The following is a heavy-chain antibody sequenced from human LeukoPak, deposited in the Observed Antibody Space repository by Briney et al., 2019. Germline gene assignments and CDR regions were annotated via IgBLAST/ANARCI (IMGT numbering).Heavy chain of an antibody. Sequence: GGSLRLSCAASGFTFSGYDMNWVRQAPGKGLEWVSSISSTSSYIYYAHSVKGRVTISRDNAKNSLYLQMNRLRAEDTAVYYCARPPYSSSWDPGWFDPWGQGTLVTVSS. D-gene: IGHD6-13*01. CDR3: ARPPYSSSWDPGWFDP. CDR2: ISSTSSYI. J-gene: IGHJ5*02. CDR1: GFTFSGYD. V-gene: IGHV3-21*01.